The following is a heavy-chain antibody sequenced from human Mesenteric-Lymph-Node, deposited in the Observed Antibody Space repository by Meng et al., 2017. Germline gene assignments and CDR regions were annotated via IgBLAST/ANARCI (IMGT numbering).Heavy chain of an antibody. J-gene: IGHJ4*02. CDR1: GFTFRSYS. Sequence: EVQLVESGGGLVKPGESLRLSCAASGFTFRSYSMHWVRQAPGKGLEWVSSIGGRSTYIYYADSVKGRFTISRDNAKNSLYLQMNSLRAEDTAVYYCVRALGPVQDIDIDYWGRGTLVTVSS. CDR2: IGGRSTYI. CDR3: VRALGPVQDIDIDY. V-gene: IGHV3-21*01. D-gene: IGHD4-17*01.